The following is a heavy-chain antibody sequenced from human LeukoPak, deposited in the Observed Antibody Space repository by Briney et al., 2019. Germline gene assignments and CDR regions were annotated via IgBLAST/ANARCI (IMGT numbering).Heavy chain of an antibody. V-gene: IGHV5-51*01. CDR1: GYSFTTYW. D-gene: IGHD4-17*01. J-gene: IGHJ4*02. CDR3: ARLVTTVSPRSFDF. Sequence: GESLKISCKGSGYSFTTYWIGWVRQMPGKGLEWMGIIYPGDSDTRYSPSFRGQVTISTDKSINTAYLQWSSLKASDIAIYYCARLVTTVSPRSFDFWGQGTLVTVSS. CDR2: IYPGDSDT.